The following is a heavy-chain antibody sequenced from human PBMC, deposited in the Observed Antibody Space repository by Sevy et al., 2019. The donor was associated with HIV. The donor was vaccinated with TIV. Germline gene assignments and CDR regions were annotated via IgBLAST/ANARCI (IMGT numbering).Heavy chain of an antibody. V-gene: IGHV4-34*01. CDR3: ARVYGDRVYYYYYYGMDV. Sequence: SETLSLTCAVYGGSFSGYYWSWIRQPPGKGLEWIGEINHSGSTNYNPPLKSRVTISVDTSKNQFSLKLSSVTAADTAGYYCARVYGDRVYYYYYYGMDVWGQGTTVTVSS. CDR2: INHSGST. J-gene: IGHJ6*02. D-gene: IGHD4-17*01. CDR1: GGSFSGYY.